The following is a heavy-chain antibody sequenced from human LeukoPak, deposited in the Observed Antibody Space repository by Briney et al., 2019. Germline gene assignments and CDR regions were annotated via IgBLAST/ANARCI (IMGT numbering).Heavy chain of an antibody. J-gene: IGHJ4*02. V-gene: IGHV3-20*04. Sequence: GGPLRLSCAASGFTFDDYGMIWVPQAPGKGLEWVSGINWNGGSTVYADSVKGRFTISRDNAKNSLYLQMNSLRAEDTALYYCARDTSYDSSGYYLGPYYFDYWGQGTLVTVSS. CDR1: GFTFDDYG. CDR2: INWNGGST. D-gene: IGHD3-22*01. CDR3: ARDTSYDSSGYYLGPYYFDY.